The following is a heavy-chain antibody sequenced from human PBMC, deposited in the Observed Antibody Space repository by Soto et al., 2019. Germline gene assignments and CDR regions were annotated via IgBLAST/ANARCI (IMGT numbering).Heavy chain of an antibody. Sequence: QVQLVQSGTEVKKPGSSVKVSCKASGGTFSRHAVNWVRQAPGQGLEWMGAILPIVDATNDAQKFQDRVTITADESKGPVYMELRRLRSADTAVYFWVGAPPNDGGDHDAFDIWGQGTLVIVSS. D-gene: IGHD4-17*01. CDR1: GGTFSRHA. J-gene: IGHJ3*02. CDR2: ILPIVDAT. CDR3: VGAPPNDGGDHDAFDI. V-gene: IGHV1-69*12.